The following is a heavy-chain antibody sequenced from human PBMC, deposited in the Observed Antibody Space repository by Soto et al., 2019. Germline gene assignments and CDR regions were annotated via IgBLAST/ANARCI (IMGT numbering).Heavy chain of an antibody. CDR1: GGSISSGGYY. Sequence: ASETLSLTCTVSGGSISSGGYYWSWIRQHPGKGLEWIGYIYYSGSTYYNPSLKSRVTISVDTSKNQFSLKLSSVTAADTAVYYCASSRRAFIWGSYRYKGQSFDYWGQGTLVTVSS. J-gene: IGHJ4*02. V-gene: IGHV4-31*03. CDR2: IYYSGST. CDR3: ASSRRAFIWGSYRYKGQSFDY. D-gene: IGHD3-16*02.